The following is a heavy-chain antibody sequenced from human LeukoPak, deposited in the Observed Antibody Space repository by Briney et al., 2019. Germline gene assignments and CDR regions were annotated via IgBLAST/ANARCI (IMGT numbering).Heavy chain of an antibody. V-gene: IGHV3-30-3*01. J-gene: IGHJ4*02. D-gene: IGHD3-10*01. CDR3: ARVRINYGSGNYPLDN. CDR1: GFSLSSYA. Sequence: GRSLRLSCAASGFSLSSYAMHWVRQAPGKGVEWVAIISYDGTKEYYGDSVKGRFTISRDNSKNTLYLLMNSLRPDDTAVYYCARVRINYGSGNYPLDNWGQGTLVTVSS. CDR2: ISYDGTKE.